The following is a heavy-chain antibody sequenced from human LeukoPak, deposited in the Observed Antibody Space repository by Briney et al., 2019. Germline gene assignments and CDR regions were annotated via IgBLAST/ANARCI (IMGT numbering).Heavy chain of an antibody. Sequence: PGGSLRLSCAASGFTFSSYSMNWVRQAPGKGLEWVSVIYSGGSTYYADSVKGRFTISRDNSKNTLYLQMNNLRADDTAVYYCACRYTTGWYAYWGQGTLVTVSS. CDR3: ACRYTTGWYAY. J-gene: IGHJ4*02. D-gene: IGHD6-19*01. V-gene: IGHV3-53*01. CDR2: IYSGGST. CDR1: GFTFSSYS.